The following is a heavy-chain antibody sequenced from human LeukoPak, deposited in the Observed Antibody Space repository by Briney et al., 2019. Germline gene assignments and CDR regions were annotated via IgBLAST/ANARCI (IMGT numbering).Heavy chain of an antibody. J-gene: IGHJ3*02. Sequence: GGSLRLSCAASGFTFSSYGMHWVRQAPGKGLEWVAVISYDGSNKYYADSVKGRFTISRDNSKNTLYLQMNSLRAEDTAVYYCAKDLTLYSSSWDVFDIWGQGTMVTVSS. CDR2: ISYDGSNK. D-gene: IGHD6-13*01. CDR3: AKDLTLYSSSWDVFDI. CDR1: GFTFSSYG. V-gene: IGHV3-30*18.